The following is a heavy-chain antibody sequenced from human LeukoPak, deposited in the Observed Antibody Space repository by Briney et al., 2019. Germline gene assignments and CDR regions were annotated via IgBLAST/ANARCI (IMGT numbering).Heavy chain of an antibody. J-gene: IGHJ4*02. V-gene: IGHV3-23*01. CDR3: AKVVVVASYYFDY. CDR2: ISGGGGST. CDR1: GFTFSDFE. D-gene: IGHD2-15*01. Sequence: GGSLRLSCAASGFTFSDFEMSWVRQAPGKGLEWVSAISGGGGSTYYADSVKGRFTISRDNSKNTLYLQMNSLRAEDTALYYCAKVVVVASYYFDYWGQGTLVTVSS.